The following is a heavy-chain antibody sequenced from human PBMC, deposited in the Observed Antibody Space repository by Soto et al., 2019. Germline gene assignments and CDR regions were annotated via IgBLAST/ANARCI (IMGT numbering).Heavy chain of an antibody. V-gene: IGHV5-10-1*01. J-gene: IGHJ4*02. CDR3: ARLQAAAGDNDLTFDY. CDR2: IDPSDSYT. CDR1: GYSFTSYW. D-gene: IGHD6-13*01. Sequence: ESLKISCKGSGYSFTSYWISWVRQMPGKGLEWMGRIDPSDSYTNYSPSFQGHVTISADKSISTAYLQWSSLKASDTAMCYCARLQAAAGDNDLTFDYWGQGTLVTVSS.